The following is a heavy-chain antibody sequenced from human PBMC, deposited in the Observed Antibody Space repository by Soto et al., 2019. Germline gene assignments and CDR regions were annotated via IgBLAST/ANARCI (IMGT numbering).Heavy chain of an antibody. CDR3: ARDPVLLWFGEHDAFDI. J-gene: IGHJ3*02. CDR1: GYTFTSYA. D-gene: IGHD3-10*01. Sequence: QVQLVQSGAEVKKPGASVKVSCKASGYTFTSYAMHWVRQAPGQRLEWMGWINAGNGNTKYSQKFQGRVTITRDTSASTAYMERSSLRSEDTAVYYCARDPVLLWFGEHDAFDIWGQGTMVTFSS. V-gene: IGHV1-3*01. CDR2: INAGNGNT.